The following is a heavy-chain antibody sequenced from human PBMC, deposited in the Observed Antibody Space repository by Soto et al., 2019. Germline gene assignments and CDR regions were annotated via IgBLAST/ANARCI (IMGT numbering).Heavy chain of an antibody. V-gene: IGHV1-18*01. Sequence: QVQLIQSETEVKNPGASVRVSCQTSGYMFRSYGITWVRQAPGQGLEWMGWINVYSGHTDYTQKFKGRVSMTTHKSTGTAYMELNSLTFDDTAVYCCARGLGCVEYADYCYFDYWGQGTLVTVSS. CDR2: INVYSGHT. CDR1: GYMFRSYG. D-gene: IGHD4-17*01. J-gene: IGHJ4*02. CDR3: ARGLGCVEYADYCYFDY.